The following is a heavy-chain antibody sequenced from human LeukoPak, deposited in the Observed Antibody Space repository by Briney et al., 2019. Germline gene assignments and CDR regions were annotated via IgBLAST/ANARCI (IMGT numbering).Heavy chain of an antibody. CDR3: ARVPLTGYDY. CDR1: GGSFSGYY. D-gene: IGHD3-9*01. J-gene: IGHJ4*02. CDR2: INHSGST. V-gene: IGHV4-34*01. Sequence: PSETLSLTCAVYGGSFSGYYWGWIRQPPGKGLEWIGEINHSGSTNYNPSLKSRVTISVDTSKNQFSLKLSSVTAADTAVYYCARVPLTGYDYWGQGTLVTVSS.